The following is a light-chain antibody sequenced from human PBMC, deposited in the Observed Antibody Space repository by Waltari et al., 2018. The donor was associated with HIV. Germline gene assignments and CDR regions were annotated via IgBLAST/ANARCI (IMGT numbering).Light chain of an antibody. CDR2: RKN. CDR1: SSNILSTY. CDR3: ATWTDSLSGVV. Sequence: QSVLTPSPSASPTPGQTVTISGSGSSSNILSTYLYWFQQLPGTAPKLLLYRKNQRHSGGPDRFSGSKSGTSASLAISGLRSEDEAHYYCATWTDSLSGVVFGGGTKMRVL. J-gene: IGLJ2*01. V-gene: IGLV1-47*01.